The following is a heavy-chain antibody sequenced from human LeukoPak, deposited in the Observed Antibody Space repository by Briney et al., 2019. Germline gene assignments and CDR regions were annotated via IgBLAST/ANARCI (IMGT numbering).Heavy chain of an antibody. CDR2: MYHSGST. CDR3: ARDLSRGSFDY. V-gene: IGHV4-38-2*02. D-gene: IGHD3-22*01. Sequence: PSETLSLTCAVSGYSISSGYYWGWIRQPPGKGLEWIGSMYHSGSTYYNPSLKSRVTISIDTSKNHFSLNLTSVTAADTAVYYSARDLSRGSFDYWGQGTLVTVSS. CDR1: GYSISSGYY. J-gene: IGHJ4*02.